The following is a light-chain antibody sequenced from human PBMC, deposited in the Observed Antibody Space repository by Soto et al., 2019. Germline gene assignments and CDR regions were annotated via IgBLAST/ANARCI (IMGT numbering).Light chain of an antibody. CDR1: QSVSSNF. Sequence: EIVLTQSPGTLSLSPGERATLSCRASQSVSSNFLAWYQEKPGQAPRLLIYGASSRATGIPDRFSGSGSGTDFTLTISRLEPEDFAVYYCQQYNNWPPSITLGQGTRLEIK. J-gene: IGKJ5*01. CDR3: QQYNNWPPSIT. V-gene: IGKV3-20*01. CDR2: GAS.